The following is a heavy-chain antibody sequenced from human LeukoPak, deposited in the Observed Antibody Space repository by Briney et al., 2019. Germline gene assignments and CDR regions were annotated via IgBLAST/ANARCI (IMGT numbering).Heavy chain of an antibody. Sequence: GGSLRLSCAASGFTFSNYAMSWVRQAPGKGMEWVSDINGSGGRTYYADSVKGGVTSARDNSKNTVYMKMNSRREEDTGVYYCARAYSSGWYFPFDYWVQGTLVTVSS. V-gene: IGHV3-23*01. CDR2: INGSGGRT. J-gene: IGHJ4*02. CDR3: ARAYSSGWYFPFDY. CDR1: GFTFSNYA. D-gene: IGHD6-19*01.